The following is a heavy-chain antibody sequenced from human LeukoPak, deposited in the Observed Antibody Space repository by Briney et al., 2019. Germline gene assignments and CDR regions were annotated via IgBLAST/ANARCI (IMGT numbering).Heavy chain of an antibody. CDR2: IYYSGST. D-gene: IGHD2-2*02. Sequence: SETLSLTCTVSGSSISSHYWSWIRQPPGKGLEWIGYIYYSGSTNYNPSLKSRVTISVDTSKNQFSLKLSSVTAADTAVYYCARVSPLSVVVPAAILGAFDIWGQGTMVTVSS. CDR3: ARVSPLSVVVPAAILGAFDI. J-gene: IGHJ3*02. V-gene: IGHV4-59*11. CDR1: GSSISSHY.